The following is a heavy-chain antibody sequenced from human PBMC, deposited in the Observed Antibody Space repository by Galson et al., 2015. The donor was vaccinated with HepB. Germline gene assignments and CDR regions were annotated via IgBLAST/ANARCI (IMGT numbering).Heavy chain of an antibody. CDR1: GYTFTSYA. D-gene: IGHD3-10*01. V-gene: IGHV1-3*01. Sequence: SVKVSCKASGYTFTSYAMHWVRQAPGQRLDWMGWINAGNGNTKYSQKFQGRVTITRDTSASTAYMELSSLRSEDTAVYYCARMGYYGSGSYYKGYYYYGMDVWGQGTTVTVSS. J-gene: IGHJ6*02. CDR3: ARMGYYGSGSYYKGYYYYGMDV. CDR2: INAGNGNT.